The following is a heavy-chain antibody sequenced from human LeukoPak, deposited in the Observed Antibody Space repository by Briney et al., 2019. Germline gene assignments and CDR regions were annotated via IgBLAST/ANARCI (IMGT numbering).Heavy chain of an antibody. CDR2: IIPIFGTA. CDR1: GGTFSSYA. CDR3: ASEVRFGGAFDI. V-gene: IGHV1-69*06. D-gene: IGHD4-23*01. Sequence: SVKVSCKASGGTFSSYASSWVRQAPGQGLEWMGGIIPIFGTANYAQKFQGRVTITADKSTSTAYMELSSLRSEDTAVYYCASEVRFGGAFDIWGQGTMVTVSS. J-gene: IGHJ3*02.